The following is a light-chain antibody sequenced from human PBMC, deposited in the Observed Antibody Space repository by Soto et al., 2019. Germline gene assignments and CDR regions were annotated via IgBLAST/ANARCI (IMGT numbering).Light chain of an antibody. Sequence: EIVLTQSPGTLSLSPGERATLSCRANQSVSSSYLAWYQQKPGQAPRLLIYGASSRATGIPDRFSGSGSGTDFTLTISRLEPEDFAVYYCQQYGSSPYTFGQGTKLEIE. CDR1: QSVSSSY. CDR3: QQYGSSPYT. CDR2: GAS. J-gene: IGKJ2*01. V-gene: IGKV3-20*01.